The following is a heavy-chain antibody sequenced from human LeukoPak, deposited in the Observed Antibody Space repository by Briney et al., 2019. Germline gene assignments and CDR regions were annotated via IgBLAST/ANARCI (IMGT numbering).Heavy chain of an antibody. CDR1: GGSLSSGRYY. CDR3: ASIPAVSSGYPFDY. V-gene: IGHV4-61*02. J-gene: IGHJ4*02. Sequence: SETLSLTCTVSGGSLSSGRYYWHWVRQPAGTGLEWLGRIYTSGSTNYNPSLKSRITISVDTSKNQFSLKLSSVTAADTAVYYCASIPAVSSGYPFDYWGQGTLVTVSS. CDR2: IYTSGST. D-gene: IGHD3-22*01.